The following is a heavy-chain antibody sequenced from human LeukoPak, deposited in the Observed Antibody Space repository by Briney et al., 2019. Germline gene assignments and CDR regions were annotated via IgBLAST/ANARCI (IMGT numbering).Heavy chain of an antibody. Sequence: GGSLRLSCAASGFTFSTYAMSWVRQAPGKGLEWVSSISGSGTSTYYADSVKGRFTISRDNSKNTLYLQMNSLRAEDTALYSCAKDYGGNSDAFDIWGQGTVVTVSS. D-gene: IGHD4-23*01. CDR2: ISGSGTST. V-gene: IGHV3-23*01. CDR1: GFTFSTYA. J-gene: IGHJ3*02. CDR3: AKDYGGNSDAFDI.